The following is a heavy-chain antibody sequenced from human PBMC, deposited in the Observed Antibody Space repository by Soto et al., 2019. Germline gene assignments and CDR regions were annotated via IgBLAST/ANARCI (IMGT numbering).Heavy chain of an antibody. CDR3: ATPSIAALEPRIYYYYGMDV. D-gene: IGHD6-6*01. J-gene: IGHJ6*02. Sequence: QVQLQQWGAGLLKPSETLSLTCAVYGGSFSGYYWSWIRQPPGKGLEWIGEINHSGSTNYNPSLKSRVTISVDTSKNQFSLKLSSVTAADTAVYYCATPSIAALEPRIYYYYGMDVWGQGTTVTVSS. CDR2: INHSGST. CDR1: GGSFSGYY. V-gene: IGHV4-34*01.